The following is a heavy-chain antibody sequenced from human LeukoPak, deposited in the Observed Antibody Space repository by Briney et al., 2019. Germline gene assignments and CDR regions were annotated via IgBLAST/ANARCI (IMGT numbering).Heavy chain of an antibody. CDR1: GFTFSSYA. CDR3: AKDRGRTIFGVVPRLGYFDY. D-gene: IGHD3-3*01. V-gene: IGHV3-23*01. Sequence: GGSLRISCAASGFTFSSYAMSWVRQAPGKGLEWVSAISGSGGSTYYADSVKGRFTISRDNSKNTLYLQMNSLRAEDTAVYYCAKDRGRTIFGVVPRLGYFDYRGQGTLVTVSS. J-gene: IGHJ4*02. CDR2: ISGSGGST.